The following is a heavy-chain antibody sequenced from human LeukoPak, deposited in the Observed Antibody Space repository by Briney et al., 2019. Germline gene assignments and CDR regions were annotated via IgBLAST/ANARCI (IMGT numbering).Heavy chain of an antibody. D-gene: IGHD1-26*01. J-gene: IGHJ4*02. CDR1: GGSISSSSHY. V-gene: IGHV4-61*05. Sequence: PSETLSLTCSVSGGSISSSSHYWGWIRQPPGQGLEWIGEISLRGLTNYNPSLRSRLTMSLDESKNQVSLNLTSVTAADTAVYYCSRESGPFSPFGFWGQGTLVSVHS. CDR3: SRESGPFSPFGF. CDR2: ISLRGLT.